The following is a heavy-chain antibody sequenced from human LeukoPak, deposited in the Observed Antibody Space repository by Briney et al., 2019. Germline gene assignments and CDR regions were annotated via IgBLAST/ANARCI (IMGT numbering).Heavy chain of an antibody. Sequence: SETLSLTCAVYGGSFSGYYWSWIRQPPGKGPEWIGEINHSGSTNYNPSLKSRVTISVDTSKNQFSLKLSSVTAADTAVYYCARAGYDYVWGSYLDGYWGQGTLVTVSS. CDR2: INHSGST. CDR1: GGSFSGYY. V-gene: IGHV4-34*01. J-gene: IGHJ4*02. CDR3: ARAGYDYVWGSYLDGY. D-gene: IGHD3-16*02.